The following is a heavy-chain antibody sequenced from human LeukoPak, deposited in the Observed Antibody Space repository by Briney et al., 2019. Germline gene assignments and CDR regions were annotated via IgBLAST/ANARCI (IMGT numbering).Heavy chain of an antibody. V-gene: IGHV5-10-1*01. Sequence: GESLKISCKGSGXSFTSSWISWVRQMPGKGLEWMGRIDPSDSYTNYSPSFQGHVTISADKSINTAYLHWSSLKASDTAMFYCARPLASGYSSIFDAFDIWGRGTMVTVSS. J-gene: IGHJ3*02. D-gene: IGHD6-13*01. CDR1: GXSFTSSW. CDR2: IDPSDSYT. CDR3: ARPLASGYSSIFDAFDI.